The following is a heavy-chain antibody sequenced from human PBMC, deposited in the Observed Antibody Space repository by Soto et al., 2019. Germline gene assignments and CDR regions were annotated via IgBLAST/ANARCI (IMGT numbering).Heavy chain of an antibody. CDR1: GYRFCNYC. J-gene: IGHJ6*02. D-gene: IGHD3-3*01. CDR2: IDPGNSYT. Sequence: GEALNISCKGSGYRFCNYCMHWVRQMPGKGLEWMGRIDPGNSYTNYSPSFQGHVTISADTSIDTAYLQWSSLKASDTAMYYCARQGYDFWSSVWGQGTTVTVSS. V-gene: IGHV5-10-1*01. CDR3: ARQGYDFWSSV.